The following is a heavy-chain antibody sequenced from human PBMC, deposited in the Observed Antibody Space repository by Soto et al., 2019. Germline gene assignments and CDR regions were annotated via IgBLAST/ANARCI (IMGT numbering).Heavy chain of an antibody. J-gene: IGHJ6*02. CDR2: INGDGASL. V-gene: IGHV3-74*03. CDR3: AREGSLGLDV. CDR1: GCIFSSFW. D-gene: IGHD3-10*01. Sequence: EVRLEEAGGGFVQPGGSLRVSCSGSGCIFSSFWMHWVRQGPGKGLEWVSRINGDGASLAYADSMKGRFSISRDNVKNTLHLQMNSLGADDTAVYFCAREGSLGLDVWGRGTTVTVSS.